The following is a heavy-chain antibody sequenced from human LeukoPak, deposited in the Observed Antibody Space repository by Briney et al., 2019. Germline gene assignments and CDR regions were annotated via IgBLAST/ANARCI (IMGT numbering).Heavy chain of an antibody. CDR2: IIPIFGTA. CDR1: GGTFSSYA. CDR3: ARAPGRDSYNLPDY. V-gene: IGHV1-69*05. D-gene: IGHD5-24*01. Sequence: ASVKVSCKASGGTFSSYAISWVRQAPGQGLEWMGGIIPIFGTANYAQKFQGRVTITTDESTSTAYMELSSLRSEDTAVYYCARAPGRDSYNLPDYWGQGTLVTVSS. J-gene: IGHJ4*02.